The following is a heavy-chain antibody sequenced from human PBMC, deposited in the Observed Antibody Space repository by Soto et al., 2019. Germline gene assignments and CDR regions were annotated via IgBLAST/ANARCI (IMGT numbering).Heavy chain of an antibody. CDR3: ASQSRSVVVPAAIPYYYYGMDV. Sequence: ASVKVSCKASGYTFTGYYMHWVRQAPGQGLEWMGWINPNSGGTNYAQKFQGWVTMTTDTSTSTAYMELSSLRSDDTAVYYCASQSRSVVVPAAIPYYYYGMDVWGQGTTVTVSS. CDR2: INPNSGGT. V-gene: IGHV1-2*04. CDR1: GYTFTGYY. J-gene: IGHJ6*02. D-gene: IGHD2-2*02.